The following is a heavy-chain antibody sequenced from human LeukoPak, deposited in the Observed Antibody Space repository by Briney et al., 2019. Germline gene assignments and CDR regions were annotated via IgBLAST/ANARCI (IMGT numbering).Heavy chain of an antibody. J-gene: IGHJ5*02. V-gene: IGHV5-51*01. CDR1: GHGFTTYW. CDR3: ARSGVPGAMTWFDP. D-gene: IGHD2-2*01. Sequence: GESLKISCKASGHGFTTYWIGWVRQMPGKGLEWMGIIYPGDSDTRYSPSFQGQVTISADKSINTAYLQWRSLKASDTAMYYCARSGVPGAMTWFDPWGQGTLVTVSS. CDR2: IYPGDSDT.